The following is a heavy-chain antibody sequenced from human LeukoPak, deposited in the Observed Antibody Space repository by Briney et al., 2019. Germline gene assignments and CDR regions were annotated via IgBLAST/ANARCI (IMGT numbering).Heavy chain of an antibody. D-gene: IGHD4-17*01. CDR3: ARVRDGDYEDY. J-gene: IGHJ4*02. Sequence: PGGSLRLSCAASGFTFSSYAMSWVRQAPGKGLEWVSVIYSGGSTYYADSVKGRFTISRDNPKNTLYLQMDSLRAEDTAVYYCARVRDGDYEDYWGQGTLVTVSS. CDR2: IYSGGST. CDR1: GFTFSSYA. V-gene: IGHV3-53*01.